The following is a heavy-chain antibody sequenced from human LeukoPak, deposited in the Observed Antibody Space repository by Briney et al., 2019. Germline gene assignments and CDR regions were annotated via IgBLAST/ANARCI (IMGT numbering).Heavy chain of an antibody. CDR1: RFTFDDYT. V-gene: IGHV3-43*01. J-gene: IGHJ4*02. D-gene: IGHD3-10*01. CDR3: AKGLRSYYYGSGSYDYFDY. CDR2: ISWDGGST. Sequence: GGSLRLSCAASRFTFDDYTMHWVRQAPGKGLEWVSLISWDGGSTYYADSAKGRFTISRDNSKNSLYLQMNSLRTEDTALYYCAKGLRSYYYGSGSYDYFDYWGQGTLVTVSS.